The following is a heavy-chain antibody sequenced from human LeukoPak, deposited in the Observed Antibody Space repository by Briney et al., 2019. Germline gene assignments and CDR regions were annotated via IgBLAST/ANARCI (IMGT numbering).Heavy chain of an antibody. CDR1: GFTFSSYS. J-gene: IGHJ5*02. D-gene: IGHD6-19*01. Sequence: GGSLRLSCAASGFTFSSYSMNWVRQAPGKGLKWVSFISSSSSYIYYADSVKGRFTFSRDNAKNSLYLQMSSLRAEDTAVYYCARDRIAVAGKGGNWFDPWGQGTLVTVSS. V-gene: IGHV3-21*01. CDR2: ISSSSSYI. CDR3: ARDRIAVAGKGGNWFDP.